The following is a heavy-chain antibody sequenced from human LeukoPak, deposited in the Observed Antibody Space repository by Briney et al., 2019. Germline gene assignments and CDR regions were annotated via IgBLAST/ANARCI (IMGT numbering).Heavy chain of an antibody. CDR2: ISSSSSPI. V-gene: IGHV3-48*01. CDR3: ARERSPRYFDF. J-gene: IGHJ4*02. CDR1: GFTFSSYS. Sequence: GGSPRPSCAASGFTFSSYSMNWVRQAPGKGLEWVSYISSSSSPIHYADSVKGRFTISRDNAKNSLSLQMNSLRAEDTAVYYCARERSPRYFDFWSQGTLVTVSS. D-gene: IGHD3-10*01.